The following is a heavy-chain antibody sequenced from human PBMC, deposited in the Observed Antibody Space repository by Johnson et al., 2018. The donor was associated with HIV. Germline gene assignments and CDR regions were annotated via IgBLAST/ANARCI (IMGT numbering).Heavy chain of an antibody. J-gene: IGHJ3*01. Sequence: YDGSNKYYADSVKGRFTISRDNSKNTLYLQMNSLRPEDMAVYYCARDAKSSTWSPDGTDAFDVWGQGTMVTVSS. V-gene: IGHV3-30*01. D-gene: IGHD1-1*01. CDR3: ARDAKSSTWSPDGTDAFDV. CDR2: YDGSNK.